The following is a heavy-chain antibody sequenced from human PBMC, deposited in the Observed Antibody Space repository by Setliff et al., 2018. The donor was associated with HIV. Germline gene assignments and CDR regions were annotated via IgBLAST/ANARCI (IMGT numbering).Heavy chain of an antibody. CDR3: ARGAVVTNYFDY. D-gene: IGHD2-15*01. V-gene: IGHV1-69*05. CDR2: IIPIFGTA. CDR1: GVTFSNYA. J-gene: IGHJ4*02. Sequence: SVKVSCKTSGVTFSNYAISWVRQAPGQGLEWMGGIIPIFGTANYAQKFQGRVTITTDESTITAYMELSSLRSEDTAVYYCARGAVVTNYFDYWGQGTLVTVSS.